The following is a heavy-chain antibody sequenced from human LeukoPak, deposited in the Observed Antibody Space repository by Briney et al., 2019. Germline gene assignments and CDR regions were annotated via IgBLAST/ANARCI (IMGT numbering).Heavy chain of an antibody. D-gene: IGHD2-2*01. Sequence: ASVKVSCKASGYTFTSYYMHWVRQAPGQGLEWMEIINPSGGSTSYAQKFQGRVTMTRDMSTSTVYMELSSLRSEDTAVYYRARDIVVVPAAPSAEHNWFDPWGQGTLVTVSS. V-gene: IGHV1-46*01. J-gene: IGHJ5*02. CDR3: ARDIVVVPAAPSAEHNWFDP. CDR2: INPSGGST. CDR1: GYTFTSYY.